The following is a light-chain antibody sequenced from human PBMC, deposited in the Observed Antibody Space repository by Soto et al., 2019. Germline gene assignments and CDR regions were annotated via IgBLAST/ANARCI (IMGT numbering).Light chain of an antibody. CDR1: SSNIGAGYD. J-gene: IGLJ1*01. CDR3: QSYDSSLSGYV. V-gene: IGLV1-40*01. Sequence: QSVLTQPPSVSGAPGQRVTISCTGSSSNIGAGYDVRWYQQLPGTAPKLLIYGNSNRPSGVPDRFSGSKSGTSAPLAITGLQAEDEADYYCQSYDSSLSGYVFGTGTKVTVL. CDR2: GNS.